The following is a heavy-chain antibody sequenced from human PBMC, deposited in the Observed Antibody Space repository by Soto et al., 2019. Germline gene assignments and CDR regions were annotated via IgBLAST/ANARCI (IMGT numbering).Heavy chain of an antibody. J-gene: IGHJ4*02. CDR2: MYYSGFT. D-gene: IGHD2-15*01. V-gene: IGHV4-39*01. CDR1: GGSISSGTYY. Sequence: SETLSLTCTVTGGSISSGTYYWGWIRQPPGKGLEWIGSMYYSGFTYYNPSLKSRVTISVDTSKNQFSLRLSSVTAADTAVYYCARRVYGGTYPAHFDYWGQGTLVTVSS. CDR3: ARRVYGGTYPAHFDY.